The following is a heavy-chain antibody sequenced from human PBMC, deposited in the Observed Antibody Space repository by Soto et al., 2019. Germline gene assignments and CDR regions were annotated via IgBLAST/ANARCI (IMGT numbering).Heavy chain of an antibody. CDR3: ARAGVQLWLLSL. Sequence: EVQLVESGGGLVQPGGSLRLSCAASGFTFSSYAMHWVRQAPGKGLEYVSAISSNGGSTYYANSVKGRFTISRDNSKNTLYLQMGSLRAEDMAVYYCARAGVQLWLLSLWGQGTLVTVSS. CDR1: GFTFSSYA. CDR2: ISSNGGST. J-gene: IGHJ4*02. V-gene: IGHV3-64*01. D-gene: IGHD5-18*01.